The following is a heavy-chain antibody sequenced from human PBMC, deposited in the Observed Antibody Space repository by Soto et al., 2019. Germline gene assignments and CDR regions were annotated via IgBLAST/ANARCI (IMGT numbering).Heavy chain of an antibody. V-gene: IGHV4-59*07. D-gene: IGHD3-10*01. Sequence: PSDTMYISCTVCGGCISSYYWSWIRQPPGKGLEWIGHIYSSGSTNYNPSLKSRVTISVDTSKNQFSLKLRSVTAADTAVYYCARRVKYGSGRRPAYYFDYWGQGTLVTVSS. J-gene: IGHJ4*02. CDR1: GGCISSYY. CDR2: IYSSGST. CDR3: ARRVKYGSGRRPAYYFDY.